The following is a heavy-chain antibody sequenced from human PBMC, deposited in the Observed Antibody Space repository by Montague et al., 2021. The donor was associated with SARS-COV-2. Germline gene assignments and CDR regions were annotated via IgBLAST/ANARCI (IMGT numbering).Heavy chain of an antibody. CDR3: TRDYRSVVGDGLDI. CDR1: GFTFSYYD. Sequence: SLRLSCAASGFTFSYYDMNWVRQAPGKGPEWFSYISTSAYTTSYAGSVKGRFTISRDNGKNSLYLQMNSLRVEDTAVYYCTRDYRSVVGDGLDIWGQGTKVTVSS. D-gene: IGHD3-16*02. CDR2: ISTSAYTT. J-gene: IGHJ3*02. V-gene: IGHV3-48*03.